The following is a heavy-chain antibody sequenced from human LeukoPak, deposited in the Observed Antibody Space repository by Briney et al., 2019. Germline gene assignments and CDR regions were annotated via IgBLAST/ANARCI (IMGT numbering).Heavy chain of an antibody. CDR3: ARMRVSSWYPYFDY. CDR1: GFSLSTSGMC. D-gene: IGHD6-13*01. V-gene: IGHV2-70*11. CDR2: IDWDDDK. Sequence: SGPTLVNPTQTLTLTCTFSGFSLSTSGMCVSWIRQPPGKALEWLARIDWDDDKYYSTSLKTRLTISKDTFKNQVVLTMTNMDPVDTATYYCARMRVSSWYPYFDYWGQGTLVTVSS. J-gene: IGHJ4*02.